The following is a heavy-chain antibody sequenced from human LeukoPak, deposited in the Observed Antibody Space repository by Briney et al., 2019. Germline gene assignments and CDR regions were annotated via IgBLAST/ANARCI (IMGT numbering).Heavy chain of an antibody. J-gene: IGHJ5*02. Sequence: SQTLSLTCTVSGGSISSGSYYWSWIRQPAGKGLEWIGRIYTSGSTNYNPSLKSRVTISVDTSKNQFSLKLSSVTAADTAVYYCARSRLHAGLMPRGWFDPWGQGTLVTVSS. CDR3: ARSRLHAGLMPRGWFDP. CDR2: IYTSGST. CDR1: GGSISSGSYY. V-gene: IGHV4-61*02. D-gene: IGHD2-8*01.